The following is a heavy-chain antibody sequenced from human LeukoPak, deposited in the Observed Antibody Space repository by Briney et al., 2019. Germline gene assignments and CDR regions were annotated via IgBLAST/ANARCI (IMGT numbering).Heavy chain of an antibody. V-gene: IGHV3-74*01. D-gene: IGHD6-25*01. J-gene: IGHJ4*02. CDR1: GFTFSSYW. Sequence: GGSLRLSCAASGFTFSSYWMHWVRHAPGKGLVWVSRINSDGSSTSYADFVKGRFTISRDNAKNTLYLQMNSLRAEDTAVYYCARLGSQGGVAALDYWGQGTLVTVSS. CDR2: INSDGSST. CDR3: ARLGSQGGVAALDY.